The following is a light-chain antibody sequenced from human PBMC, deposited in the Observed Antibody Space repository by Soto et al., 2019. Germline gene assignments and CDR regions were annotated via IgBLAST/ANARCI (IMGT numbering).Light chain of an antibody. CDR2: DAS. CDR1: QSISSW. CDR3: QQYNSLHT. J-gene: IGKJ2*01. Sequence: DIQLTQSPSTLSASLGDRVTITWRSRQSISSWLAWSQHKPGQAPKLLIYDASSLESVVPSRFSGSGSGTQFTLTISFLQPDDFATYYYQQYNSLHTFGQGTKREIK. V-gene: IGKV1-5*01.